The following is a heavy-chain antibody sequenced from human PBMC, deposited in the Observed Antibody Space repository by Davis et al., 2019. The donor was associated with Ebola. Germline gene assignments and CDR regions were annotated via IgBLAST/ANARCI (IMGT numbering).Heavy chain of an antibody. V-gene: IGHV3-23*01. CDR2: ISGSGGST. CDR1: GFTFSSYA. J-gene: IGHJ4*02. D-gene: IGHD3-22*01. Sequence: GGSLRLSCAASGFTFSSYAMSWVRQAPGKGLEWVSAISGSGGSTYYADSVKGRFTISRDNSKNTLYLQMNSLRAEDTAVYYCAREGRGSSGRIYYFDYWGQGTLVTVSS. CDR3: AREGRGSSGRIYYFDY.